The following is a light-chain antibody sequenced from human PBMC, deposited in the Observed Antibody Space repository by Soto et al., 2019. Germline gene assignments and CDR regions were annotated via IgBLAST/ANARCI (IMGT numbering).Light chain of an antibody. CDR2: DAS. CDR1: QSINNW. Sequence: DIQMTQSPSTVPAFVGDRVTITCRATQSINNWLAWYQQKPGQAPKLLIYDASSLESGVPSRFSDRGSGTEFTLTIDGLQRKDFAAYCRLHFDPPPGTFGQGTKIEFK. CDR3: LHFDPPPGT. V-gene: IGKV1-5*01. J-gene: IGKJ1*01.